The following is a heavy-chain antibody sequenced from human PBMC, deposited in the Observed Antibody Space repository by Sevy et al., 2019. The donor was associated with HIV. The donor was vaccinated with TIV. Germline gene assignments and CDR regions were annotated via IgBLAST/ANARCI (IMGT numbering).Heavy chain of an antibody. CDR3: ARDSQNIVVVPAATINYYYSYYMDV. CDR2: IKQDGSER. D-gene: IGHD2-2*01. CDR1: GFTFSSYW. Sequence: GGSLRLSCAASGFTFSSYWMSWVRQAPGKGLEWVANIKQDGSERYYEDSVKGRFTISRDNTKNSLYLQMKSLRVEDTAVYYCARDSQNIVVVPAATINYYYSYYMDVWGKGTTVTVSS. J-gene: IGHJ6*03. V-gene: IGHV3-7*01.